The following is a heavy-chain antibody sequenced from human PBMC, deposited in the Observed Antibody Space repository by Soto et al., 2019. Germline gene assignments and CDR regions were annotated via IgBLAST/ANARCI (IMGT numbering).Heavy chain of an antibody. CDR2: IIPIFGTA. CDR1: GGTFSSYA. V-gene: IGHV1-69*13. D-gene: IGHD1-26*01. J-gene: IGHJ4*02. Sequence: ASVKVSCKASGGTFSSYAISWVRQAPGQGLEWMGGIIPIFGTANYAQKFQGRVTITADESTSTAYMELSSLRSEDTAVYYCARRSLVGATPGYFDYWGQGTLLTVSS. CDR3: ARRSLVGATPGYFDY.